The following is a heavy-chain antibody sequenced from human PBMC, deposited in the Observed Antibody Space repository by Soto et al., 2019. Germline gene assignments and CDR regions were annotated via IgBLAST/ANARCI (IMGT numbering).Heavy chain of an antibody. CDR3: TRAPTATEYSSSSLQPPVGLNHQKENY. J-gene: IGHJ4*02. CDR2: IKSKTDGGTT. Sequence: TGGSLRLSCAASGFTFSNAWMNWVRQAPGKGLEWVGRIKSKTDGGTTDYAAPVKGRFTISRDDSKNTLYLQMNSLKTEDTAVYYCTRAPTATEYSSSSLQPPVGLNHQKENYWGQGTLVTVSS. D-gene: IGHD6-6*01. V-gene: IGHV3-15*07. CDR1: GFTFSNAW.